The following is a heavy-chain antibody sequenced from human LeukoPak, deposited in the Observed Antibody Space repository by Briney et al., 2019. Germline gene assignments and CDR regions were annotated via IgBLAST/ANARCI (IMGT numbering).Heavy chain of an antibody. V-gene: IGHV4-4*02. J-gene: IGHJ4*02. CDR3: ARDFTMVRGVLDY. D-gene: IGHD3-10*01. CDR1: GDSISSDNW. Sequence: PSETLSLTCAVSGDSISSDNWWSWVRQPPGKGLEWIGDIYHSGSTNYNPSLKSRVTMSVDKSKNQLSLKLRSVTAADTAVFYCARDFTMVRGVLDYRGPGAPVTVSS. CDR2: IYHSGST.